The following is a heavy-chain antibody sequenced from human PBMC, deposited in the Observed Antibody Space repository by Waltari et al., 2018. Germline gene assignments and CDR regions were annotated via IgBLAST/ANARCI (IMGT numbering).Heavy chain of an antibody. V-gene: IGHV3-48*04. CDR3: ARALEPLQSLDY. CDR2: ISSSSSAI. J-gene: IGHJ4*02. Sequence: EVHLVESGGGFVQPGGSLRLSCAASAFTFNIYTMSWVRQAPGKGLEWFAYISSSSSAIYHADSVEGRFTISRDNAKNSLYLQMSSLRAEDTAVYYCARALEPLQSLDYWGQGTLVTVAS. CDR1: AFTFNIYT. D-gene: IGHD1-1*01.